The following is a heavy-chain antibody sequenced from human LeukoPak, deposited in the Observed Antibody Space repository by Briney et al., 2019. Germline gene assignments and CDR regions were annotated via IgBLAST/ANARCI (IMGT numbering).Heavy chain of an antibody. CDR1: GGSISSGDYY. Sequence: SQTLSLTCTVSGGSISSGDYYWSWIRQPPGKGLARFGYIYYSGSTYYHPSLKSRVTISVDTSKNQFSLKLSSVNAADTAVYYWARGHCTNVVCYFLSPGWFDPWGQGTLVTVSS. V-gene: IGHV4-30-4*08. D-gene: IGHD2-8*01. CDR2: IYYSGST. CDR3: ARGHCTNVVCYFLSPGWFDP. J-gene: IGHJ5*02.